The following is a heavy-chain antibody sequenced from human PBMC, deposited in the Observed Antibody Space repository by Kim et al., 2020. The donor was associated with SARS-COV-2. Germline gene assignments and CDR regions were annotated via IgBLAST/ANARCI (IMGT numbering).Heavy chain of an antibody. CDR1: GFTVSSYD. CDR2: IGTAGDT. V-gene: IGHV3-13*04. D-gene: IGHD6-19*01. Sequence: GGSLRLSCAASGFTVSSYDMYWVRQATGKGLEWVSAIGTAGDTYYPGSVKGRFTISRENAKNSLYLQMNSLRAGDTAVYYCARASRGWYVSFDYWGRGTLVTVSS. CDR3: ARASRGWYVSFDY. J-gene: IGHJ4*02.